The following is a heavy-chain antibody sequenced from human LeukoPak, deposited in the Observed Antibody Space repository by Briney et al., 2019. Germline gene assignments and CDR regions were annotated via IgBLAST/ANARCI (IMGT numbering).Heavy chain of an antibody. J-gene: IGHJ4*02. D-gene: IGHD5-12*01. CDR3: ARSRVSGFGFDY. V-gene: IGHV4-34*01. CDR1: GGSFSGYY. CDR2: INHSGST. Sequence: SETLSLTCAVYGGSFSGYYWSWIRQPPGKGLEWIGEINHSGSTNYNPSLKSRVTISVDTSKNQFSLKLSSVTAADTAVYYCARSRVSGFGFDYWGQGTLVTVSS.